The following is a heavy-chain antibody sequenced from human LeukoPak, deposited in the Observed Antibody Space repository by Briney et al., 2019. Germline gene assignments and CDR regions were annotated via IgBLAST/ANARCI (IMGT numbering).Heavy chain of an antibody. D-gene: IGHD3-22*01. Sequence: PGGSLRLSCAASGFTFSSYAMHWVRQAPGKGLERVALISYDGSNKYFADSVKGRFTISRDNSKNTLYLQMNSLRADDTAVYYCANDFSSGHYYDVHFDYWGQGTLVTVSS. CDR3: ANDFSSGHYYDVHFDY. CDR1: GFTFSSYA. CDR2: ISYDGSNK. V-gene: IGHV3-30*04. J-gene: IGHJ4*02.